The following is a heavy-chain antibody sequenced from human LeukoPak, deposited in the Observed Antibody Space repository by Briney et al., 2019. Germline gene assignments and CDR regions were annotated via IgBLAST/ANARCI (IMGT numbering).Heavy chain of an antibody. Sequence: PSETLSLTCTVSGGSISNDYWSWIRQPPGKTLEWIGYISYTGSTNYNPSLKSRVTMSVDTSKNQFSLKLSSVTAADTAVYYCARDRTVTIWAYYYMDVWGKGTTVTVSS. CDR1: GGSISNDY. D-gene: IGHD4-17*01. V-gene: IGHV4-59*12. CDR2: ISYTGST. CDR3: ARDRTVTIWAYYYMDV. J-gene: IGHJ6*03.